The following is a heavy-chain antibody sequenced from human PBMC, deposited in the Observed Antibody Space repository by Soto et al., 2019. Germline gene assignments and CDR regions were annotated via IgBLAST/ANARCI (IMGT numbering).Heavy chain of an antibody. J-gene: IGHJ5*02. CDR2: KSYDGSNM. CDR1: GFTFSSYA. D-gene: IGHD6-25*01. Sequence: QVQLVESGGGVVQPGRSLRLSCAASGFTFSSYAIHWVRQAPGKGLEWVAVKSYDGSNMDYADSVKGRFTISRDNSKDTLYLLKNSLRPECTAVYYCAREQCSRCSGFSWCDPWGQGTLVAVSS. V-gene: IGHV3-30-3*01. CDR3: AREQCSRCSGFSWCDP.